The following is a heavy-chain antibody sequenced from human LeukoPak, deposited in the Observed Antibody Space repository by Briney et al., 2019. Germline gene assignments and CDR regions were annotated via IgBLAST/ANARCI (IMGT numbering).Heavy chain of an antibody. Sequence: SETLSLTCTVSGGSISSYYWSWIRQPPGKGLEWIGYIYYSGSTNYNPSLKSRVTISVDTSKNQFSPKLSSVTAADTAVYYCARDTHSSGWYYFDYWGQGTLVTVSS. J-gene: IGHJ4*02. CDR2: IYYSGST. CDR3: ARDTHSSGWYYFDY. CDR1: GGSISSYY. D-gene: IGHD6-19*01. V-gene: IGHV4-59*01.